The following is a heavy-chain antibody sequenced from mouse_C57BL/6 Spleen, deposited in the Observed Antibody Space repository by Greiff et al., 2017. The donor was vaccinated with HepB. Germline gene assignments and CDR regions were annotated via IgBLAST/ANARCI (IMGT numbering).Heavy chain of an antibody. CDR3: SRMARTIN. CDR2: INSNGGST. CDR1: GFTFSSSG. V-gene: IGHV5-6-3*01. J-gene: IGHJ2*01. Sequence: EVKLMESGGGLVQPGGSLKLSCAASGFTFSSSGMSWVRQTPDKRLELVATINSNGGSTYYPDSVKGRFTISRDNAKNTLYLQMSSLKSEDTAMYYCSRMARTINWGQGTTLTVSS.